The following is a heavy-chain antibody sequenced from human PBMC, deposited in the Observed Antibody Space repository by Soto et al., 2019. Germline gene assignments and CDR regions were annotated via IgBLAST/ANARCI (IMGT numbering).Heavy chain of an antibody. CDR3: AKGAYYDILTGYYFDY. V-gene: IGHV3-23*01. J-gene: IGHJ4*02. Sequence: PGGSLRLSCAASGFTFSSYAMSWVRQAPGKGLEWVSAISGSGGSTYYADSVKGRFTISRDNSKNTLYLQMNSLRAEDTAVYYCAKGAYYDILTGYYFDYWGQGTLVTVSS. CDR2: ISGSGGST. CDR1: GFTFSSYA. D-gene: IGHD3-9*01.